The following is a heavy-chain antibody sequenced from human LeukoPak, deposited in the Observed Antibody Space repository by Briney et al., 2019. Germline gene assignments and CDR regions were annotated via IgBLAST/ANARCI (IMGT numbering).Heavy chain of an antibody. CDR1: GFTFSAYA. CDR2: ISYDGSNE. V-gene: IGHV3-30-3*01. Sequence: GGSLRLSCAASGFTFSAYAMHWVRQAPGKGLEWVAVISYDGSNEYYADSVKGRVTISRDDSKNTLYLQMNSLRAEDTAVYYCASNTYCSGGSCSTGEYYYYYGMDVWGQGTTVTVSS. J-gene: IGHJ6*02. D-gene: IGHD2-15*01. CDR3: ASNTYCSGGSCSTGEYYYYYGMDV.